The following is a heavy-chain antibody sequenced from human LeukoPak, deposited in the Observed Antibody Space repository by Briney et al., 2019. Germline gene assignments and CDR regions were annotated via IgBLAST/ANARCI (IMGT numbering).Heavy chain of an antibody. V-gene: IGHV3-23*01. CDR3: AGQWLRLGPIDY. Sequence: GTLSLTCAVSGGSISSSNWWSWVRQPPGKGLEWLSSISGNGDNTYYADSVKGRFTISRDNSKDTLYLQMNSLRVDDTAVYYCAGQWLRLGPIDYWGQGTLVSVSS. CDR2: ISGNGDNT. CDR1: GGSISSSN. J-gene: IGHJ4*02. D-gene: IGHD5-12*01.